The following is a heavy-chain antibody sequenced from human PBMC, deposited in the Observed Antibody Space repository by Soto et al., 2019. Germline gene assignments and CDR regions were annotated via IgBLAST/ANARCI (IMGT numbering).Heavy chain of an antibody. J-gene: IGHJ4*02. CDR1: GDVVNGGGSY. Sequence: SETLSLTWSVSGDVVNGGGSYWNWIRQPPGKGLEWIAYIDYGGDTKYNPSLESRVTISVDTSKNHFSLKLRSVTAADTAVYYCARDVSSPFAHWGRGTLVTVSS. CDR2: IDYGGDT. CDR3: ARDVSSPFAH. V-gene: IGHV4-61*03.